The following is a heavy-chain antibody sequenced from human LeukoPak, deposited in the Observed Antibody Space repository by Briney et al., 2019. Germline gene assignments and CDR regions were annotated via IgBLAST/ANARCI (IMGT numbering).Heavy chain of an antibody. CDR2: IYSGGST. Sequence: PGGSLRLSCVASGFTFSSYWMSWVRQAPGKGLEWVSVIYSGGSTYYADSVKGRFTISRDNSKNTLYLQMNSLRAEDTAVYYCLYGGNSNDAFDIWGQGTMVTVSS. V-gene: IGHV3-66*01. CDR1: GFTFSSYW. J-gene: IGHJ3*02. CDR3: LYGGNSNDAFDI. D-gene: IGHD4-23*01.